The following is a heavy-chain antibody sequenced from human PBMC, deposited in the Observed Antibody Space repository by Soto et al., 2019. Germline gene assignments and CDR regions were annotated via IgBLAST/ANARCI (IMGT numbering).Heavy chain of an antibody. CDR3: ARDYGGNFNWFDP. V-gene: IGHV4-39*02. D-gene: IGHD4-17*01. J-gene: IGHJ5*02. CDR2: IYYIGNT. CDR1: GGSISSRSYY. Sequence: QLQLQESGPGLVKPSETLSLTCTVSGGSISSRSYYWGWIRQPPGKGLEWIGSIYYIGNTYYNPSLKSRVTISVDTSKNQFSLKLSSVTASDTAVYYCARDYGGNFNWFDPWGQGTLVTVSS.